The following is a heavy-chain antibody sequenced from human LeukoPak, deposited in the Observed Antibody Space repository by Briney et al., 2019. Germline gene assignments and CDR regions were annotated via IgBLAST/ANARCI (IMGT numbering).Heavy chain of an antibody. J-gene: IGHJ4*02. CDR2: IHYSGST. V-gene: IGHV4-39*07. D-gene: IGHD6-13*01. CDR1: GGSISRNNYH. Sequence: SETLSFTCTVSGGSISRNNYHGGWIRQPPGKGLEWIGTIHYSGSTYYNPSLKSRLTISVDTSKNQFSLRLSSVTAADTAVYFCAGYGIAAADYWGQGTLVTVSS. CDR3: AGYGIAAADY.